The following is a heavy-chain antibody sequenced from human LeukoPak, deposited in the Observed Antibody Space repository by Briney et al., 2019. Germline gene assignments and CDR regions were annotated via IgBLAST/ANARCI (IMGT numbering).Heavy chain of an antibody. V-gene: IGHV4-34*01. Sequence: PSETLSLTCAVYGGSFSGYYWSWIRQPPGKGLEGIGEINHSGSTNYNPSLKSRVTISVDTSKNQFSLKLSSVTAADTAVYYCARGRTYYYDSSGYYYARYFDLWGRGTLVTVSS. D-gene: IGHD3-22*01. CDR2: INHSGST. CDR3: ARGRTYYYDSSGYYYARYFDL. J-gene: IGHJ2*01. CDR1: GGSFSGYY.